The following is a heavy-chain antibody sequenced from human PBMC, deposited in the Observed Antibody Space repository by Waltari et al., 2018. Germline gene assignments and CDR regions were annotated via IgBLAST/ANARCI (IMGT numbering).Heavy chain of an antibody. CDR3: ARDLDDRAAAEPYGMDV. CDR1: GGSISSYY. J-gene: IGHJ6*02. Sequence: QVQLQESGPGLVKPSETLSLTCTVYGGSISSYYWSWIRQHPGKGLEWIGYIYYSGSTYYNPSLKSRVTISVDTSKNQFSLKLSSVTAADTAVYYCARDLDDRAAAEPYGMDVWGQGTTVTVSS. D-gene: IGHD6-13*01. CDR2: IYYSGST. V-gene: IGHV4-59*06.